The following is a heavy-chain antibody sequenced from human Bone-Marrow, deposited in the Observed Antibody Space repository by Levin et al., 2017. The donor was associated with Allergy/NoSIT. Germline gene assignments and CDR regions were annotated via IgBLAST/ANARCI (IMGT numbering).Heavy chain of an antibody. Sequence: EASVKVSCKATGYPFSSYYMHWVRQAPGRGLEWMGNINPNSGNTRYPPNFQGRVTVTRDTSTTTVFMELSSLTSGDTAVYYCAREGVYNDSGENWFDPWGQGTLVTVSP. CDR2: INPNSGNT. CDR3: AREGVYNDSGENWFDP. D-gene: IGHD3-3*01. CDR1: GYPFSSYY. J-gene: IGHJ5*02. V-gene: IGHV1-46*01.